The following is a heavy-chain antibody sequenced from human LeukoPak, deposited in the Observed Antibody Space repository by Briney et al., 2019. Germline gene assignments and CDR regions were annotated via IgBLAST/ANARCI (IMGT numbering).Heavy chain of an antibody. Sequence: ASVKVSCTASGYTFTTYTIHWVRQAPGQRLEWMGWINAGNGNTKYSQQFQGRVTITRDTSASTAYMELSSLRSEDTAVYYCARANDFWSGYYYGMDVWGQGTTVTVSS. J-gene: IGHJ6*02. CDR1: GYTFTTYT. CDR2: INAGNGNT. V-gene: IGHV1-3*01. D-gene: IGHD3-3*01. CDR3: ARANDFWSGYYYGMDV.